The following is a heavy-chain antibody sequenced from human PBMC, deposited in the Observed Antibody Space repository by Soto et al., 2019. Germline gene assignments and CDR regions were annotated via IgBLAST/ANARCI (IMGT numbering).Heavy chain of an antibody. J-gene: IGHJ2*01. D-gene: IGHD2-15*01. CDR3: ARVGCSGGSCYSCGYFDL. V-gene: IGHV4-59*01. Sequence: QVQLQESGPGLVKPSETLSLTCTVSGGSISSYYWSWIRQPPGKGLEWIGYIYYSGSTNYNPSLKSPVTTSVDTCRNRFSLELSSVTAADTAVYYCARVGCSGGSCYSCGYFDLWGRGTVVTVSS. CDR1: GGSISSYY. CDR2: IYYSGST.